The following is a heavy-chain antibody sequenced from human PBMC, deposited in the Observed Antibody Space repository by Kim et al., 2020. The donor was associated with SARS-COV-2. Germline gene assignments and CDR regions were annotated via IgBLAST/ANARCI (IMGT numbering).Heavy chain of an antibody. J-gene: IGHJ4*02. Sequence: GGSLRLSCAASGFTFSNTWMSWVRQAPGKGLEWVCRIKSEADVCTTDYATPVKRRFTISSDDSKNTLYLQMNSLKTEDTAVYYCIHMGDHYGSGSYYWGQGTLVPVSS. V-gene: IGHV3-15*01. CDR1: GFTFSNTW. CDR3: IHMGDHYGSGSYY. CDR2: IKSEADVCTT. D-gene: IGHD3-10*01.